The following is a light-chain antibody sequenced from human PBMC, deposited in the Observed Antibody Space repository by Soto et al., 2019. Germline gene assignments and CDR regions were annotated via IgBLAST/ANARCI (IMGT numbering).Light chain of an antibody. CDR3: RQRSNWPPIT. CDR1: QIVSNN. V-gene: IGKV3-11*01. CDR2: GAS. Sequence: EVVLTQSPVTLSLSPGERATLSCRASQIVSNNLAWYQQKPGQAPRLLIYGASTRATGIPARFSGSGSGTDFTLTISSLEPEDFAVYYCRQRSNWPPITFGQGTRLEI. J-gene: IGKJ5*01.